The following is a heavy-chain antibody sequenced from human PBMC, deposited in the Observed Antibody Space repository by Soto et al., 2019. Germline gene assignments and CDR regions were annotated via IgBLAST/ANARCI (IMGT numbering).Heavy chain of an antibody. V-gene: IGHV3-33*01. J-gene: IGHJ4*02. CDR3: ARADWNYPFDY. CDR1: GFTFSSYG. Sequence: VGSLRLSCAASGFTFSSYGMHWVRQAPGKGLEWVAVIWYDGSNKYYADSVKGRFTISRDNSKNTLYLQMNSLRAEDTAVYYCARADWNYPFDYWGQGTLVTVSS. D-gene: IGHD1-7*01. CDR2: IWYDGSNK.